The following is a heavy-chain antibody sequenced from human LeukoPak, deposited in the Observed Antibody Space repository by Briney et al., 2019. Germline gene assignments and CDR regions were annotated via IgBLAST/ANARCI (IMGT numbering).Heavy chain of an antibody. CDR1: GYSISSGYY. V-gene: IGHV3-21*01. Sequence: ETLSLTCTVSGYSISSGYYWGWVRQAPGKGLEWVSSISSSSSYIYYADSVKGRFTISRDNAKNSLYLQMNSLRAEDTAVYYCARGAMVRGVMWTGDYWGQGTLVTVSS. CDR3: ARGAMVRGVMWTGDY. J-gene: IGHJ4*02. CDR2: ISSSSSYI. D-gene: IGHD3-10*01.